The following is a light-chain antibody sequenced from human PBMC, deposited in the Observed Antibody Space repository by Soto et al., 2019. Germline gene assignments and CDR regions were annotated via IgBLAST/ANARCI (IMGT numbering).Light chain of an antibody. CDR2: DAS. J-gene: IGKJ4*01. V-gene: IGKV3-11*01. Sequence: IVWTQSPATLSLSPGERATLSCRASQSVSSYLAWYQQKPGQAPRLLIYDASNRATGIPARFSGSGSGTDFTLTISSLEPEDFAVYYCQQRSNWARTLGGGTKGEIK. CDR1: QSVSSY. CDR3: QQRSNWART.